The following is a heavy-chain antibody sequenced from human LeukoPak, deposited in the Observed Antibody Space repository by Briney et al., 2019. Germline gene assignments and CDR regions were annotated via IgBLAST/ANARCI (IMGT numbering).Heavy chain of an antibody. CDR1: GGSIIRGGYY. J-gene: IGHJ4*02. V-gene: IGHV4-39*01. CDR3: ARRGHIVGATTWVFDY. CDR2: IYYSGST. Sequence: PSETLSLTCTVSGGSIIRGGYYWGWIRQPPGKGLEWIGSIYYSGSTYYNPSLKSRVTISVDTSKNQFSLKLSSVTAADTAVYYCARRGHIVGATTWVFDYWGQGTLVTVSS. D-gene: IGHD1-26*01.